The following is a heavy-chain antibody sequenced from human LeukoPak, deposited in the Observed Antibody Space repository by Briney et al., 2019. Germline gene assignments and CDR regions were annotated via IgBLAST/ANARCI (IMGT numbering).Heavy chain of an antibody. V-gene: IGHV3-74*01. CDR2: INSDGSST. D-gene: IGHD1-26*01. CDR1: GFTFSSYG. CDR3: AREWELLRLGFDY. Sequence: GGSLRLSCAASGFTFSSYGMHWVRQAPGKGLVWVSRINSDGSSTSYADSVKGRFTISRDNAKNTLYLQMNSLRAEDTAVYYCAREWELLRLGFDYWGQGTLVTVSS. J-gene: IGHJ4*02.